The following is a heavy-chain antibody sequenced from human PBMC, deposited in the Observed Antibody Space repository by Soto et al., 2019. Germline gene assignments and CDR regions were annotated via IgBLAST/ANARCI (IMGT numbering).Heavy chain of an antibody. CDR3: TRRAAAAAVVPYGMDV. Sequence: GGSLRLSCAASGFTFSGSAMHWVRQASGKGLEWVGRIRSKANSYATAYAASVRGRFTISRDDSKNAAYLQMNSLKTEDTAVYYCTRRAAAAAVVPYGMDVWGQGTTVTVSS. D-gene: IGHD6-13*01. CDR2: IRSKANSYAT. CDR1: GFTFSGSA. V-gene: IGHV3-73*01. J-gene: IGHJ6*02.